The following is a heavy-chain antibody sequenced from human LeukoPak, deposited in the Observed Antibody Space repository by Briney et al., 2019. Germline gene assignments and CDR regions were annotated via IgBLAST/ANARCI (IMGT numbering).Heavy chain of an antibody. CDR1: GGSIRSDNHY. V-gene: IGHV4-39*01. J-gene: IGHJ4*02. CDR3: ARHGVCISPTCHRYFDC. CDR2: MSYSGNT. D-gene: IGHD2-2*01. Sequence: NPSETLSLTCSVSGGSIRSDNHYWAWIRQPPGMGLEWIGSMSYSGNTYHNPSLKSRLTISVDTSKNQFSLKLSSVTAADSAVYYCARHGVCISPTCHRYFDCWGQGILVTVSS.